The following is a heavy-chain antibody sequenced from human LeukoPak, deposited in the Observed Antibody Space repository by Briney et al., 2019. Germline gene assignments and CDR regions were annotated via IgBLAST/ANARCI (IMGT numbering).Heavy chain of an antibody. D-gene: IGHD3-3*01. V-gene: IGHV3-30*02. CDR3: AKGSKEVLFTRDHYMDV. CDR1: GFTFSSYA. Sequence: SGGSLRLSCAASGFTFSSYAMHWVRQAPGKGLEWVTFIRYDGSNKYYADSVKGRSTISRDNSKNTLYLQMNSLRAEDTAVYYCAKGSKEVLFTRDHYMDVWGKGTTVTISS. J-gene: IGHJ6*03. CDR2: IRYDGSNK.